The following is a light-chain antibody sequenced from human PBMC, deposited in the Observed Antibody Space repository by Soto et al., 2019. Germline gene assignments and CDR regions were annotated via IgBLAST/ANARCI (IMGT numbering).Light chain of an antibody. CDR1: STDVGGYKY. Sequence: QSALTQPASVSGSPGQSITISCTGTSTDVGGYKYVSWYQQHPGTAPKLMIFGVNGRPSGVSDRFSGSKSGNTASLTISGLQPEDEADYYCSSFSSSSTPYVFGTGTKLTVL. V-gene: IGLV2-14*01. CDR3: SSFSSSSTPYV. J-gene: IGLJ1*01. CDR2: GVN.